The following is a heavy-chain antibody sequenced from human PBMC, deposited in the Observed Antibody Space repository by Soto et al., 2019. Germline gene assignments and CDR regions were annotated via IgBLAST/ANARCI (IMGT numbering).Heavy chain of an antibody. CDR3: AKGEAWIQLWRNYYYGMDV. CDR1: GFTFNSYA. CDR2: IIGTGGRT. D-gene: IGHD5-18*01. J-gene: IGHJ6*02. Sequence: GGSLRLSCAASGFTFNSYAMSWVRQAPGKGLEWVSTIIGTGGRTYYADSVKGRFTISRDNSKNTVYLQMNSLRAEDTAVYYCAKGEAWIQLWRNYYYGMDVWGQGTTVTVSS. V-gene: IGHV3-23*01.